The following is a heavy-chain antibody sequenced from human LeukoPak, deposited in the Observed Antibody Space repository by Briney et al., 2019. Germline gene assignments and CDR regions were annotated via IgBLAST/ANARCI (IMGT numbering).Heavy chain of an antibody. CDR3: ARGDYGDSVDY. CDR2: ISSSSSTI. Sequence: PGGSLRLSCAASGFTVSSNYMSWVRQAPGKGLEWVSYISSSSSTIYYADSLKGRFAISRDNAKNSLYLQMNSLTAEDTAVYYCARGDYGDSVDYWGQGTLVTVSS. J-gene: IGHJ4*01. CDR1: GFTVSSNY. D-gene: IGHD4-17*01. V-gene: IGHV3-11*01.